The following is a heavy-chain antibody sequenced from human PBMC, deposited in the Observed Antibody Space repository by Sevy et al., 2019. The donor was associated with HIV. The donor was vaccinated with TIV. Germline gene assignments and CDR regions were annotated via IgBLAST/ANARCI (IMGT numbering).Heavy chain of an antibody. CDR1: GFTFSNYD. J-gene: IGHJ4*02. CDR2: ISHDGNYK. D-gene: IGHD2-21*02. CDR3: ARLFSCGGDCYYLDY. V-gene: IGHV3-30-3*01. Sequence: GGSRRLSCAASGFTFSNYDMHWVRQAPGKGLEWVAVISHDGNYKNYADSVKVRFTISRDDFKNTLYLQMSSLRPEDTAVYFCARLFSCGGDCYYLDYWGQGALVTVSS.